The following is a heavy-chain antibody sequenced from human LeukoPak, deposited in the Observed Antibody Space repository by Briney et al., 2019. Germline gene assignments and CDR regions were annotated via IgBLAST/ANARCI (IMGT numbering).Heavy chain of an antibody. CDR1: GFTFSSYW. V-gene: IGHV3-7*01. D-gene: IGHD2-2*01. Sequence: GGSLRLSCAVSGFTFSSYWMSWVRQAPGKGLEWVANIKEDGSEKYYVDSVKGRFAISRDNAKNSLYLQMNSLRAEDTAVYYCARVYLGAFDIWGQGTMTVSS. J-gene: IGHJ3*02. CDR3: ARVYLGAFDI. CDR2: IKEDGSEK.